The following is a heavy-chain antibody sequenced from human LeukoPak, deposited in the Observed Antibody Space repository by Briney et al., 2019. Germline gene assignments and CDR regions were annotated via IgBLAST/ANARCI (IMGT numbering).Heavy chain of an antibody. CDR1: GDSISSYY. CDR3: ARTGYYDNTGYYPLPDS. J-gene: IGHJ4*02. D-gene: IGHD3-22*01. CDR2: VSDSGST. Sequence: SETLSLTCTVSGDSISSYYWNWIRQPPGKGLEWIGYVSDSGSTIYNPSLKSRVIISVDTSKNQFSLKLSSLTAADTAVYYCARTGYYDNTGYYPLPDSWGQGTQVTVSS. V-gene: IGHV4-59*01.